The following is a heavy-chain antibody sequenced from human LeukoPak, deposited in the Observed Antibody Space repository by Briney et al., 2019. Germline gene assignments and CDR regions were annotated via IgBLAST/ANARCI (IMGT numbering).Heavy chain of an antibody. CDR2: IYYSGST. CDR1: GGSISSYY. Sequence: PSETLSLTCTVSGGSISSYYWSWIRQPPGKGLEWIGYIYYSGSTNYNPSLKSRVTISVDTSKNQFSLKLSSVTAADTAVYYCASPAYYYDSSGIGAFDIWGQGTMVTVSS. D-gene: IGHD3-22*01. V-gene: IGHV4-59*08. CDR3: ASPAYYYDSSGIGAFDI. J-gene: IGHJ3*02.